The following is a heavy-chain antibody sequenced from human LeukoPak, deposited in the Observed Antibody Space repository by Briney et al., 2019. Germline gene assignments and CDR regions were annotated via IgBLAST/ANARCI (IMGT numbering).Heavy chain of an antibody. J-gene: IGHJ6*04. CDR1: GGSFSGYY. CDR2: INHSGST. CDR3: ARGRSSGWSNYYYYYGMDV. Sequence: PSETLSLTYAVYGGSFSGYYWSWIRQPPGKGLEWIGEINHSGSTNYNPSLKSRVTISVDTSKNQFSLKLSSVTAADTAVYYCARGRSSGWSNYYYYYGMDVWGKGTTVTVSS. V-gene: IGHV4-34*01. D-gene: IGHD6-19*01.